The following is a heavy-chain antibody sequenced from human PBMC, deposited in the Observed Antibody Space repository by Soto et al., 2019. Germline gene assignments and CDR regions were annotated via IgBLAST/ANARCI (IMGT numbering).Heavy chain of an antibody. V-gene: IGHV3-23*01. CDR3: AKHSPLGSWHLVRPEGYYYMDV. CDR2: ISGSGGST. CDR1: GFTFSSYA. J-gene: IGHJ6*03. Sequence: GGSLRLSCAASGFTFSSYAMSWVRQAPGKGLEWVSAISGSGGSTYYADSVKGRFTISRDNSKNTLYLQMNSLRAEDTAVYYCAKHSPLGSWHLVRPEGYYYMDVWGKGTTVTVSS. D-gene: IGHD6-6*01.